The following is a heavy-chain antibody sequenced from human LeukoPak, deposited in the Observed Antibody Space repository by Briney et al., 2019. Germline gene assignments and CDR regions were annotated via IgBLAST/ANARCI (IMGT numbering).Heavy chain of an antibody. CDR2: IIPILGIA. D-gene: IGHD6-13*01. Sequence: ASVKVSCKASGGTFSSYAISWVRQAPGQGLEWMGRIIPILGIANYAQKFQGRVTITADKSTSTAYMELSSLRSEDTAVYYCARDGAAAAGPNNWFDPWGQGTLVTVSS. J-gene: IGHJ5*02. CDR3: ARDGAAAAGPNNWFDP. CDR1: GGTFSSYA. V-gene: IGHV1-69*04.